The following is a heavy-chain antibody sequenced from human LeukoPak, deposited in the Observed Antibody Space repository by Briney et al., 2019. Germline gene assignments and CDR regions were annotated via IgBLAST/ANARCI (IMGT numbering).Heavy chain of an antibody. CDR3: AIGEGIVAATFWFDP. D-gene: IGHD6-25*01. CDR1: GFTFSRYG. Sequence: TGGSLRLSCPAAGFTFSRYGMYWVRQAPGKGLEWVAVIWYDGSNKYYADSVKGRFTISRDNSKKTLYLQMNSLRAEDTAVYYCAIGEGIVAATFWFDPWGQGTLVTVSS. V-gene: IGHV3-33*07. J-gene: IGHJ5*02. CDR2: IWYDGSNK.